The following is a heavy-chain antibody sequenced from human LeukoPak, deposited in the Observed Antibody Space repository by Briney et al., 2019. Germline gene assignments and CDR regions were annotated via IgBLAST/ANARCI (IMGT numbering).Heavy chain of an antibody. Sequence: SETLSLTCAVYGGSFSGYYWSWIRQPPGKGLEWIGEINHSGSTNYNPSLKSRVTISVDTSKNQFSLKLSSVTAADTAVYYCARVSYGDYFHYYFDYWGQGTLVTVSS. CDR2: INHSGST. CDR1: GGSFSGYY. V-gene: IGHV4-34*01. D-gene: IGHD4-17*01. CDR3: ARVSYGDYFHYYFDY. J-gene: IGHJ4*02.